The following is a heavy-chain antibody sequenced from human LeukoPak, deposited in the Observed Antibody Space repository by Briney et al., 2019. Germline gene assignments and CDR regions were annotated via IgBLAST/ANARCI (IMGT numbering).Heavy chain of an antibody. J-gene: IGHJ6*02. CDR1: GFTFSSYG. CDR3: AKEDSSSLDV. Sequence: GGSLRLSCAASGFTFSSYGMHWVRQAPGKGLEWVAVISYDGSNKYYADSVKGRFTISRDNSKNTLYLQMNSLRAEDTAVYYCAKEDSSSLDVWGQGTTVTVSS. D-gene: IGHD6-13*01. V-gene: IGHV3-30*18. CDR2: ISYDGSNK.